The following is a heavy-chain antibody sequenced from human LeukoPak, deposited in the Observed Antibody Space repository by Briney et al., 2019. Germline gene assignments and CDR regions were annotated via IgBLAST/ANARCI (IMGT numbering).Heavy chain of an antibody. CDR1: GFTFSIYW. CDR3: ARDRDDYVWGTYPAGDY. D-gene: IGHD3-16*02. CDR2: INSDGSTT. J-gene: IGHJ4*02. V-gene: IGHV3-74*01. Sequence: GGSLRLSCAASGFTFSIYWMHWVRQAPGKGLVWVSRINSDGSTTSHADSVKGRFTISRDNAKNTLYLQMNSLRDEDTAVYYCARDRDDYVWGTYPAGDYWGQGTLVTVSS.